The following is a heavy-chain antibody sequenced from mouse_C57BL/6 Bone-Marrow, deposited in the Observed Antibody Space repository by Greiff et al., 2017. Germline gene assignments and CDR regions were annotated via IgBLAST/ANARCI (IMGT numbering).Heavy chain of an antibody. CDR2: IYPGSGST. V-gene: IGHV1-55*01. Sequence: QVQLQQPGAELVKPGASVKMSCKASGYTFTSSWITWVKQRPGQGLEWIGDIYPGSGSTNYNEKFKSKATLTVDTSSSTAYMQLSSLTSEDSAVYYCAREDDGYPLAYWGQGTLVTVSA. D-gene: IGHD2-3*01. CDR1: GYTFTSSW. J-gene: IGHJ3*01. CDR3: AREDDGYPLAY.